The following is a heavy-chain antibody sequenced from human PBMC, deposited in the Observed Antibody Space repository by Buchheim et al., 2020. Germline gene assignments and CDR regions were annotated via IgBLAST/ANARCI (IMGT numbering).Heavy chain of an antibody. V-gene: IGHV1-46*01. CDR1: GYTFTSHY. Sequence: QVQLVQSGPEVKKPGASVKVSCKASGYTFTSHYLHWVRQAPGQGLEWLGIINPSDVTASYAQKLQARFTMTRDTSTSTVYMELSSLRSEDTAVYYCVRGGSQIRGVIVGFAMDVWGQGTT. J-gene: IGHJ6*02. D-gene: IGHD3-10*01. CDR2: INPSDVTA. CDR3: VRGGSQIRGVIVGFAMDV.